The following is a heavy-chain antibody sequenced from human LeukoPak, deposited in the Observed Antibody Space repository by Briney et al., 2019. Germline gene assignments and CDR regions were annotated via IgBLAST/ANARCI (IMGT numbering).Heavy chain of an antibody. V-gene: IGHV3-23*01. CDR1: GFTFGDYA. Sequence: PGRSLRLSCTASGFTFGDYAMSWVRQAPGKGLEWVSAIGGSGGSTYYADSVKGRFTISRDNSKNTLYLQMNSLRAEDTAVYYCAKRGGRDTAMVTVDYWGQGTLVTVSS. D-gene: IGHD5-18*01. CDR3: AKRGGRDTAMVTVDY. CDR2: IGGSGGST. J-gene: IGHJ4*02.